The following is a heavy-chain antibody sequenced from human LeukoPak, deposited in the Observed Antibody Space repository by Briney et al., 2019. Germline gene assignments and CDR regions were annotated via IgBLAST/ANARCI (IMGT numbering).Heavy chain of an antibody. CDR2: INNDGSST. D-gene: IGHD2/OR15-2a*01. CDR3: VSRILTSFDN. Sequence: GGSLRLSCEGSGFTFSNYWMGWVRQAPGKGLVWVSHINNDGSSTKYADSVKGRFTISRDNAKNTLYLQMNSLRVEDTAVYYCVSRILTSFDNWGQGTLVTVSS. V-gene: IGHV3-74*03. J-gene: IGHJ4*02. CDR1: GFTFSNYW.